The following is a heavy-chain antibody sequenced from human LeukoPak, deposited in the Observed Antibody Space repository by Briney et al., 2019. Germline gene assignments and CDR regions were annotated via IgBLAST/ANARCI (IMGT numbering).Heavy chain of an antibody. V-gene: IGHV1-69*13. Sequence: SVKVSCKASGYTFTSYAISWVRQAPGQGLEWMGGIIAIFGTTNYAQKLQGRVTITADESTSTAYMELSSLRSEDTAVYYCARGDGGEQQLVLGYWGQGTLVTVSS. J-gene: IGHJ4*02. CDR1: GYTFTSYA. D-gene: IGHD6-13*01. CDR3: ARGDGGEQQLVLGY. CDR2: IIAIFGTT.